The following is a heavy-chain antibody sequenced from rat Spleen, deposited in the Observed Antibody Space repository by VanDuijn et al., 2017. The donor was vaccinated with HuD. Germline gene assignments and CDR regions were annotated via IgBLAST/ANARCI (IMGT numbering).Heavy chain of an antibody. D-gene: IGHD1-11*01. CDR3: ARHGYYGGYGWFAY. Sequence: EVQLVESGGGLVQPGRSLKLSCAASGFTFRNYGMAWVRQTQTKGLEWVAFISPSGIRTNYRDSVKGRFTISRDNAESTLSLQMDSLRSEDTATYYCARHGYYGGYGWFAYWGQGTLVTVSS. CDR2: ISPSGIRT. J-gene: IGHJ3*01. CDR1: GFTFRNYG. V-gene: IGHV5S13*01.